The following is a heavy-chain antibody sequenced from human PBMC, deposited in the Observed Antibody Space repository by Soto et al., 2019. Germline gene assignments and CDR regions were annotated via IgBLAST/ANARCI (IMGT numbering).Heavy chain of an antibody. V-gene: IGHV3-23*01. CDR3: GGHWYNY. CDR2: ISVPGGSA. J-gene: IGHJ4*02. D-gene: IGHD1-20*01. CDR1: GLTFSSSA. Sequence: GSLRLSCAASGLTFSSSAMSWVRQAPGKGLEWVSLISVPGGSANYADSVRGRFTISIDNSKNTVYLQMNSLRAEDTAVYYCGGHWYNYWGQGTLVTVSS.